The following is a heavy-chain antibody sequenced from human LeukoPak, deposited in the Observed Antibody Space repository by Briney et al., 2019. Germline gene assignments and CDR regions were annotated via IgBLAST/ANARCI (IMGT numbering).Heavy chain of an antibody. CDR1: GDFIRSSEW. CDR3: ARVGYCSGGSCERKHRGFDY. V-gene: IGHV4-4*02. CDR2: IYYSGST. D-gene: IGHD2-15*01. J-gene: IGHJ4*02. Sequence: PSETLSLTCDVSGDFIRSSEWWSWVRQPPGKGLEWIGYIYYSGSTNYNPSLKSRVTISVDTSKNQFSLKLSSVTAADTAVYYCARVGYCSGGSCERKHRGFDYWGQGTLVTVSS.